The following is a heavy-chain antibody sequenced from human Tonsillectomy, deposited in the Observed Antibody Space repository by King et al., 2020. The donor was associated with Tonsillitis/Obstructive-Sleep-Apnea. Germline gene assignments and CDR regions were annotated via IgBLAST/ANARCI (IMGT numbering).Heavy chain of an antibody. CDR1: GCSVSSNY. J-gene: IGHJ4*02. V-gene: IGHV3-66*01. Sequence: VQLVESGGGLVQPGGSLSLSCAASGCSVSSNYMSWVRQAPGKGLEWVSVIYSGSSTYYADSVKGRFTISRDNSKNTLYLQMNSLRAEDMAVYYCARGIAVADFYFDYWGQGTLVTVSS. D-gene: IGHD6-19*01. CDR2: IYSGSST. CDR3: ARGIAVADFYFDY.